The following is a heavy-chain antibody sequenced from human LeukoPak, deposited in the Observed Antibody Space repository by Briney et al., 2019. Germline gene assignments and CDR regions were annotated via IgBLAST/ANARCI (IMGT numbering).Heavy chain of an antibody. CDR2: IRYDGSNK. CDR3: ARAPAGDY. Sequence: QSGGSLRLSCAASGFTFSSYGMHWVRQAPGKGLEWVAFIRYDGSNKYYADSVKGRVTVSRDNSKNTLYLQMNSLRTEDTAVYYCARAPAGDYWGQGTLVTVSS. D-gene: IGHD3-10*01. V-gene: IGHV3-30*02. CDR1: GFTFSSYG. J-gene: IGHJ4*02.